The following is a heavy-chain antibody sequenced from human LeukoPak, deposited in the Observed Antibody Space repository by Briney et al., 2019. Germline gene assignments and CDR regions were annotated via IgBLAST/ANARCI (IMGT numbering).Heavy chain of an antibody. V-gene: IGHV4-59*08. CDR1: GGSISSYY. CDR3: ARHVKAGSSWFLFDY. CDR2: IYYSGST. D-gene: IGHD6-13*01. J-gene: IGHJ4*01. Sequence: RSSETLSLTCTVSGGSISSYYWSWIRQPPGKGLEWIGYIYYSGSTNYNPSLKSRVTISVDTSKNQFSLKLSSVTAADTAVYYCARHVKAGSSWFLFDYWGQGTLVTVSS.